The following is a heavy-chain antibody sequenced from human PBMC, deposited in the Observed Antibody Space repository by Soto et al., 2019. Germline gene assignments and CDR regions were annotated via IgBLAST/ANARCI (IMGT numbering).Heavy chain of an antibody. D-gene: IGHD1-7*01. J-gene: IGHJ6*02. CDR1: GYTFTSYA. CDR3: AREWGITGTGGDYYGMDV. CDR2: INAGNGNT. V-gene: IGHV1-3*01. Sequence: EASVKVSCKASGYTFTSYAMHWVRQAPGQRLEWMGWINAGNGNTKYSQKFQGRVTITRDTSASTAYMELSSLRSEDTAVYYCAREWGITGTGGDYYGMDVWGQGTTVTVSS.